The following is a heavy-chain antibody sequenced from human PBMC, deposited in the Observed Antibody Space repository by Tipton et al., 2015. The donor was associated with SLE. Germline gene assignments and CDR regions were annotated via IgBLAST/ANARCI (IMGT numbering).Heavy chain of an antibody. CDR2: IYSRGNK. CDR3: ARGILEWSDY. J-gene: IGHJ4*02. D-gene: IGHD3-3*01. V-gene: IGHV4-39*07. Sequence: LRLSCTVSGGSISDSTYYWGWIRQSPGKGLEWIGSIYSRGNKFYNPTLMSRVTILLDTSKNQFSLSLSSVNAADTAVYYCARGILEWSDYWGQGTLVTVSS. CDR1: GGSISDSTYY.